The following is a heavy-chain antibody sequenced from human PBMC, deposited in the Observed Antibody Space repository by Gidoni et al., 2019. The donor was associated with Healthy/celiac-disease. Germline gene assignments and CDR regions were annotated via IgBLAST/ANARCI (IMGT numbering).Heavy chain of an antibody. CDR3: ARLRVDCSSTSCYRGDAFDI. CDR2: INHSGST. J-gene: IGHJ3*02. V-gene: IGHV4-34*01. Sequence: QVQLQQWGAGLLTPSETLSLTCAVYGGSFSGSSWSWIRQPPGKGLEWIGEINHSGSTNYNPSLKSRVTISVDTSKNQFSLKLSSVTAADTAVYYCARLRVDCSSTSCYRGDAFDIWGQGTMVTVSS. D-gene: IGHD2-2*02. CDR1: GGSFSGSS.